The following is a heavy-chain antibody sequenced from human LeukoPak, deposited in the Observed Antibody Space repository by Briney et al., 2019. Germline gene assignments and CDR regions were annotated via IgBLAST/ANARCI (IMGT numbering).Heavy chain of an antibody. Sequence: ASVKVSCKASGYAFTGYFVHWVRQAPGQGPEWMGRINPNSCGTEYAQKIQGRVTRARESSNSTAYMEVSRLRYDDTALYYCAKDWVVNYYGSNRNWFDPWGQGTLV. CDR1: GYAFTGYF. CDR3: AKDWVVNYYGSNRNWFDP. CDR2: INPNSCGT. D-gene: IGHD3-10*01. V-gene: IGHV1-2*02. J-gene: IGHJ5*02.